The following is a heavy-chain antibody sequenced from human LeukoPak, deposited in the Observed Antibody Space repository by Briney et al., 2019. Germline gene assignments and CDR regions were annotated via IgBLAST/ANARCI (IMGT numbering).Heavy chain of an antibody. CDR2: LYSRGST. J-gene: IGHJ4*02. V-gene: IGHV3-53*01. CDR1: GFTVSSNY. CDR3: ASGGMGARKYYSDPFHY. Sequence: GGSLRLSCAASGFTVSSNYMSWVRQAPGKGLEWVSILYSRGSTYYADSVKGRFTISRDDSKNPLNLQMNSLRAEDTAVYYCASGGMGARKYYSDPFHYWGQRTLVTVSS. D-gene: IGHD3-10*01.